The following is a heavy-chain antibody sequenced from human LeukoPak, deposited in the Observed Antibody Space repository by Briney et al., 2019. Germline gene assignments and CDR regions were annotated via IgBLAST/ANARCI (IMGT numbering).Heavy chain of an antibody. J-gene: IGHJ6*02. Sequence: PSGTLSLTCAVSGGSISSSNWWSWVRRPPGKGLEWIGEIYHSGSTNYNPSLKSRVTISVDKSKNQFSLKLSSVTAADTAVYYCARGTVVVPAAIHYYYYGMDVWGQGTTVTVSS. CDR1: GGSISSSNW. V-gene: IGHV4-4*02. D-gene: IGHD2-2*01. CDR2: IYHSGST. CDR3: ARGTVVVPAAIHYYYYGMDV.